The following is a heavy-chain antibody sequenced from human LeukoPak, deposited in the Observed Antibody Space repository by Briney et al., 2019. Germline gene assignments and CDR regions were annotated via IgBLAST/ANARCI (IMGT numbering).Heavy chain of an antibody. Sequence: SETLSLTCAVSGGSISSGGYSWSWIRQPPGKGLEWIGYIYHSGSTYYNPSLKSRVTISVDRSKNQFSLKLSSVTAADTAVYYCARVDILTGGFDYWGQGTLVTVSS. V-gene: IGHV4-30-2*01. J-gene: IGHJ4*02. CDR2: IYHSGST. CDR3: ARVDILTGGFDY. CDR1: GGSISSGGYS. D-gene: IGHD3-9*01.